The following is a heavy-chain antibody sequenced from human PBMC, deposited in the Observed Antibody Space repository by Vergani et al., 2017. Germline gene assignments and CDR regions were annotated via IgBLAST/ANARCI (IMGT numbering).Heavy chain of an antibody. CDR1: GFIFSDYY. D-gene: IGHD1-26*01. V-gene: IGHV3-11*01. Sequence: QVSLVESGGGVVQPGRSLTLTCSASGFIFSDYYMSWIRQAPGKGLEWVSYISSRGSSIYYADSVKGRFTISRDNAKNSLYLQMNSLRAEDTAVYYCARETLYSGADYYYMDVWGKGTTVTVSS. CDR3: ARETLYSGADYYYMDV. CDR2: ISSRGSSI. J-gene: IGHJ6*03.